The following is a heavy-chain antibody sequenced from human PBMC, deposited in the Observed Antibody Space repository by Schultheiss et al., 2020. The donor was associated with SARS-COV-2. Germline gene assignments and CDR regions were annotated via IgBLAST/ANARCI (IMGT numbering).Heavy chain of an antibody. CDR3: ARSPPTYGTHITWYDP. CDR2: IWYDGSNK. CDR1: GFNLRNYW. J-gene: IGHJ5*02. Sequence: GGSLRLSCAASGFNLRNYWMDWVRQAPGKGLQWVAVIWYDGSNKYYADSLQGRFTISRDNTKNSLFLQMNSLRAEDTGLYFCARSPPTYGTHITWYDPWGQGTLVTVAS. D-gene: IGHD2-15*01. V-gene: IGHV3-33*01.